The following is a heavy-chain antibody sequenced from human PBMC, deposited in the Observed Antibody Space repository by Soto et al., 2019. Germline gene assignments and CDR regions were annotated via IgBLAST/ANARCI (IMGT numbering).Heavy chain of an antibody. V-gene: IGHV4-34*01. D-gene: IGHD6-13*01. J-gene: IGHJ4*02. CDR1: GGSFSGYY. Sequence: SETLSLTCAVYGGSFSGYYWSWIRQPPGKGLEWIGEINHSGSTNYNPSLKSRVTISVDTSKNQFSLKLSSVTAADTAVYYCARARGPPFRGYSSSWDYWGQGTLVTVSS. CDR2: INHSGST. CDR3: ARARGPPFRGYSSSWDY.